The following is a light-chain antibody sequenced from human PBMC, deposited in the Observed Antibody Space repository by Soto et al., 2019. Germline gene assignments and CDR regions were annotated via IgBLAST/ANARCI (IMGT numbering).Light chain of an antibody. V-gene: IGKV1-5*03. CDR2: KAS. CDR3: QEYNDYSGT. CDR1: QSINSW. Sequence: DIQMTQSPSTLPAAVGDRVTITCRASQSINSWLAWYQQKPGKAPKLLIYKASSLESGVPSRFSGSRSGTEFTLTSSSLQPDDFATYYCQEYNDYSGTFGQGTKVEIK. J-gene: IGKJ1*01.